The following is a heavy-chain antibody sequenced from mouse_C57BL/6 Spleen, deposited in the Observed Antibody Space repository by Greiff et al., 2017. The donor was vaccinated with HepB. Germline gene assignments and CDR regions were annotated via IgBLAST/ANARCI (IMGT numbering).Heavy chain of an antibody. V-gene: IGHV1-50*01. J-gene: IGHJ1*03. CDR1: GYTFTSYW. CDR3: ARKTTVVSWYFDV. CDR2: IDPSDSYT. Sequence: QVQLQQPGAELVKPGASVKLSCKASGYTFTSYWMQWVKQRPGQGLEWIGEIDPSDSYTNYNQKFKGKATLTVDTSSSTAYMQLSSLTSEDSAVYYCARKTTVVSWYFDVWGTGTTATVSP. D-gene: IGHD1-1*01.